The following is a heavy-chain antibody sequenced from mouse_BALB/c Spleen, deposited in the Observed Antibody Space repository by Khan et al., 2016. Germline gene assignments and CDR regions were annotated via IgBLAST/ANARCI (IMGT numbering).Heavy chain of an antibody. CDR2: IKTYTGEP. V-gene: IGHV9-3-1*01. Sequence: QIQLVQSGPELKKPGETVKISCKASGYTFTNYGMNWVKQAPGKGLKWMGWIKTYTGEPTYADDFKGRIAFTLETSASTAYLQINNLKNEDTATDFEARRHYGSSYDAWFAYWGQGTLVTVSA. J-gene: IGHJ3*01. CDR1: GYTFTNYG. D-gene: IGHD1-1*01. CDR3: ARRHYGSSYDAWFAY.